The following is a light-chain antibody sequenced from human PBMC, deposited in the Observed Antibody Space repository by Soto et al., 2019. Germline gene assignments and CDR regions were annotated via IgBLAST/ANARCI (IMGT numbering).Light chain of an antibody. V-gene: IGKV1-5*03. Sequence: DFQMTQSPSTLSASVEDRVTITCRASQSIHSWLAWYQQKPGTTPKLLIYRASTLQSGVPSRFAGSGSGTEFTLTINNLQPDDYASYFCQQYNAHPYTFGQGTKLEIK. CDR3: QQYNAHPYT. CDR1: QSIHSW. CDR2: RAS. J-gene: IGKJ2*01.